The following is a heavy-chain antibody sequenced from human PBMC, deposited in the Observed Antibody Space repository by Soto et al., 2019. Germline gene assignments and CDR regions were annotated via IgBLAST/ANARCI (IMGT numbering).Heavy chain of an antibody. CDR1: GYTFTGYY. J-gene: IGHJ6*02. D-gene: IGHD2-2*01. CDR3: ARAYCSSTSCYDPNYYYGMDV. V-gene: IGHV1-2*04. CDR2: INPTSGGT. Sequence: QVQLVQSGAEVKKPGASVKVSCKASGYTFTGYYMHWVRQAPGQGLEWMGWINPTSGGTNYAQKFQGWVTMTRDTSISTADMELSRLRSDDTAVYYCARAYCSSTSCYDPNYYYGMDVWGQGTTVTVSS.